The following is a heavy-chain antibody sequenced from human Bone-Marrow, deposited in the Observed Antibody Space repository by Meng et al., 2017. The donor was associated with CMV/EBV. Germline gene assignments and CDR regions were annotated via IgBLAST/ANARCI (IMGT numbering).Heavy chain of an antibody. CDR2: ISYDGSNK. CDR1: GFTFSSYA. D-gene: IGHD6-13*01. J-gene: IGHJ6*02. V-gene: IGHV3-30*04. CDR3: ARDVVVAAAGDYYYYYGMDV. Sequence: GESLKISCAASGFTFSSYAMHWVRQAPGKGLEWVAVISYDGSNKYYADSVKGRFTISRDNSKNTLYLQMNSLRAEDTAVYYCARDVVVAAAGDYYYYYGMDVWGQGTTVTVSS.